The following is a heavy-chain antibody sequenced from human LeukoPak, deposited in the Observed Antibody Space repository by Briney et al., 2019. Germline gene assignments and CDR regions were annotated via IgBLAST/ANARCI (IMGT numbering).Heavy chain of an antibody. D-gene: IGHD3-10*01. CDR2: ITHRGST. V-gene: IGHV4-34*01. Sequence: KPSETLSLTCAVYGGSFSGYYWTWIRQPPGKGLEWIGEITHRGSTNYTPSLRSRVTISEDTSKNQFPLKLSSVTAADTAVYYCARGHSYGSGSYYSNWFDPWGQGTLVTVSS. J-gene: IGHJ5*02. CDR3: ARGHSYGSGSYYSNWFDP. CDR1: GGSFSGYY.